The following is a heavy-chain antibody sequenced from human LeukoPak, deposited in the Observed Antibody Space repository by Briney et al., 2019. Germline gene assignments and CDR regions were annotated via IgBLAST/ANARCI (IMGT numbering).Heavy chain of an antibody. Sequence: ASAKVSCKASGGTFSSYAISWVRQAPGQGLEWMGGIIPIFGTANYAQKFQGRVTITADESTSTAYMELSSLRSEDTAVYYCARDCSSTSCYTSWNLFDYWGQGTLVTVSS. CDR3: ARDCSSTSCYTSWNLFDY. CDR2: IIPIFGTA. J-gene: IGHJ4*02. D-gene: IGHD2-2*02. CDR1: GGTFSSYA. V-gene: IGHV1-69*13.